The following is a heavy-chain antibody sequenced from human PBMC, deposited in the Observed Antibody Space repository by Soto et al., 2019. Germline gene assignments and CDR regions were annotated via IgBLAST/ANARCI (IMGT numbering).Heavy chain of an antibody. Sequence: EVQLLESGGGLVQPGGSLRLSCAASGFTFSSYAMRWVRQAPGKGLEWVSAISGSGGSTYYADSVKGRFTISRDNSKNTLHLQRNWLRAEDTVVYYCARRGRGSYCVSWGQGPLVTVSS. CDR3: ARRGRGSYCVS. V-gene: IGHV3-23*01. D-gene: IGHD1-26*01. CDR2: ISGSGGST. J-gene: IGHJ4*02. CDR1: GFTFSSYA.